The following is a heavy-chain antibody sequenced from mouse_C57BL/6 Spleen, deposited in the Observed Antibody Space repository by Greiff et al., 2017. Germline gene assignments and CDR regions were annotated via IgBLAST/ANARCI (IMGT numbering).Heavy chain of an antibody. CDR3: ARDSQLGRVYYAMDY. V-gene: IGHV1-53*01. CDR1: GYTFTSYW. D-gene: IGHD4-1*02. J-gene: IGHJ4*01. CDR2: INPSNGGT. Sequence: QVQLQQPGTELVKPGASVKLSCKASGYTFTSYWMHWVKQRPGQGLEWIGNINPSNGGTNYNEKFKSKATLTVDTSSSTAYLQLSSLTSEDSAVYYCARDSQLGRVYYAMDYWGQGTSVTVSS.